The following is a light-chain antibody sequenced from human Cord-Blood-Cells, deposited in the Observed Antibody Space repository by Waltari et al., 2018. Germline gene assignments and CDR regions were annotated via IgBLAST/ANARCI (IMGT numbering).Light chain of an antibody. CDR2: GAS. V-gene: IGKV3-20*01. CDR1: QSVSSSY. CDR3: QQYGSSPPT. J-gene: IGKJ2*01. Sequence: IVLTQSPGTLSLSPGERATLSCRASQSVSSSYLAWYQQKPGQAPRLLIYGASSSATGIPDRFSGSGSGTDFTLTISRLEPEDFAVYYCQQYGSSPPTFGQGTKLEIK.